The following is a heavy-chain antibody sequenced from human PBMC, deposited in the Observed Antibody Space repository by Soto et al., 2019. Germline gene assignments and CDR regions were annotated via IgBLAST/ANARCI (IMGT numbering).Heavy chain of an antibody. CDR1: GFTVSNNY. Sequence: EVQLVESGGGLIQPGGSLRLSCAVSGFTVSNNYMSWVRQAPGKGLEGVSVIYSGGYTAYGDSVKGRFTISRDNSKNTTFLQRKRLGAGGPAVFFCGTPPGGGGYWGQGTLVTVSS. D-gene: IGHD3-10*01. CDR2: IYSGGYT. CDR3: GTPPGGGGY. J-gene: IGHJ4*02. V-gene: IGHV3-53*01.